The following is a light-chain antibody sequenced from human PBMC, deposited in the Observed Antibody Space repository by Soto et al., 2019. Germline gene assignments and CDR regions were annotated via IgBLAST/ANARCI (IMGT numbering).Light chain of an antibody. J-gene: IGKJ1*01. Sequence: IVMSRSPATLSVSPGPPATTTRRASQSISGNLDWYQQKPGQGPRLLIYHVSTMTTGTPATFSGSASGTEFTLTISSLQSDDFAVYFCQQYHDWPRTFGQGTKVDI. CDR2: HVS. V-gene: IGKV3D-15*01. CDR1: QSISGN. CDR3: QQYHDWPRT.